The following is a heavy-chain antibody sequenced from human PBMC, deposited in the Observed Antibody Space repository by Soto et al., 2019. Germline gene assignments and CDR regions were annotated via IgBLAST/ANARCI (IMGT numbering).Heavy chain of an antibody. Sequence: GTLRRSCSASVFTVSSNYRSWVRQAPGKGLEWVSVIYSGGSTCYADSVKGPFTISRDNSKNTLYLQMNSLRAEDTVVYYCAREASNYYDSRGSLDYWGQGTLVTVSS. D-gene: IGHD3-22*01. J-gene: IGHJ4*02. CDR1: VFTVSSNY. CDR2: IYSGGST. CDR3: AREASNYYDSRGSLDY. V-gene: IGHV3-53*01.